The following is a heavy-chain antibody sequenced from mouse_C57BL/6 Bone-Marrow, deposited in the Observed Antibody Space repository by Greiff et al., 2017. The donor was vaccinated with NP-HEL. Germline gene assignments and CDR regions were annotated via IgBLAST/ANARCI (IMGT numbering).Heavy chain of an antibody. V-gene: IGHV1-69*01. Sequence: QVQLKQPGAELVMPGASVKLSCKASGYTFTSYWMHWVKQRPGQGLEWIGEIDPSDSYTNYNQKFKGKSTLTVDKSSSTAYMQLSSLTSEDSAVYYCAREGYYYGSSAWFAYGGQGTLVTVSA. CDR2: IDPSDSYT. D-gene: IGHD1-1*01. CDR1: GYTFTSYW. CDR3: AREGYYYGSSAWFAY. J-gene: IGHJ3*01.